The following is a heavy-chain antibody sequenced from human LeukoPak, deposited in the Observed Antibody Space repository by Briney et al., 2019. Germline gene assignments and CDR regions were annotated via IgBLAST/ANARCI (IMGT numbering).Heavy chain of an antibody. Sequence: ASVKVSCKASGGTFSSYAISWVRQAPGQGLEWMGRIIPILGIANYAQKFQGRVTITADKSTSTAYMELSSLRSEDTAVYYCARAYYYDSSGQSPIDYWGQGTLVTVSS. CDR2: IIPILGIA. CDR3: ARAYYYDSSGQSPIDY. J-gene: IGHJ4*02. V-gene: IGHV1-69*04. CDR1: GGTFSSYA. D-gene: IGHD3-22*01.